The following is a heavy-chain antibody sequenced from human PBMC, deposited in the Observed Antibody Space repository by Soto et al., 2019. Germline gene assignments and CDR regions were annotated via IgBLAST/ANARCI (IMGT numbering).Heavy chain of an antibody. Sequence: ASVKVSCKASGYTFTSYDINWVRQATGQGLEWMGGIIPIFGTANYAQKFQGRVTITADESTSTAYMELSSLRSEDTAVYYCARGGLIPGIAAAGTELDPWGQGTLVTVSS. CDR3: ARGGLIPGIAAAGTELDP. D-gene: IGHD6-13*01. V-gene: IGHV1-69*13. CDR2: IIPIFGTA. J-gene: IGHJ5*02. CDR1: GYTFTSYD.